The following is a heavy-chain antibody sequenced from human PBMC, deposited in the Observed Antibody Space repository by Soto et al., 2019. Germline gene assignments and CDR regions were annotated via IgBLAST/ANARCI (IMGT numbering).Heavy chain of an antibody. V-gene: IGHV4-28*01. CDR2: IYYSGTT. J-gene: IGHJ4*02. CDR3: ARREIQGPIDY. CDR1: GYSISITNC. Sequence: NPSETMSLTCAVSGYSISITNCWGWIRQPTGKGLEWIGYIYYSGTTYYNPSLKSRVTMSVDTSKNQFSLKLTSVTAVDTAVYYCARREIQGPIDYWGQGTLVTVSS. D-gene: IGHD1-26*01.